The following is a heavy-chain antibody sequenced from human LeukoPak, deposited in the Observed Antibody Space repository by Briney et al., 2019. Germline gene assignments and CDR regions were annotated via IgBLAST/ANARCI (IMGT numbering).Heavy chain of an antibody. J-gene: IGHJ3*02. CDR2: IFYSGDT. V-gene: IGHV4-59*01. Sequence: KPSETLSLTCAVYGGSFSGYYWSWIRQSPGKGLEFIAYIFYSGDTSYSPSLKSRVTISVDTSKNQFSLKLTSVSAADTAVYYCARLNSMVTVITYHAFDIWGQGTMVTVSS. CDR1: GGSFSGYY. CDR3: ARLNSMVTVITYHAFDI. D-gene: IGHD3-16*01.